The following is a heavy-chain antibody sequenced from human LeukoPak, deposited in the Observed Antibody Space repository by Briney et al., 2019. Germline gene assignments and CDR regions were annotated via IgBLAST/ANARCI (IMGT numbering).Heavy chain of an antibody. Sequence: GGSLRLSCAVSGFTLSNYSMNWVRQAPGKGLEWISYISGSGFTIHYADSVKGRFTISRDNAKNSLYLQMNSLRAEDTAVYYCARDSGSGKYYYYYYMDVWGKGTTVTISS. CDR1: GFTLSNYS. V-gene: IGHV3-48*04. J-gene: IGHJ6*03. CDR3: ARDSGSGKYYYYYYMDV. D-gene: IGHD3-10*01. CDR2: ISGSGFTI.